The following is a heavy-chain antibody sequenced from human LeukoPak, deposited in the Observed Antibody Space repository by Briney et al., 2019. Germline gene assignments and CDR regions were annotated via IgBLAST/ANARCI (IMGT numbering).Heavy chain of an antibody. CDR2: IYTREST. D-gene: IGHD2-21*02. V-gene: IGHV4-4*07. Sequence: SETLSLTCTVSGVHISNLYWSWIRQPAGKGLEWIGRIYTRESTNYKHSLTSRVTMSVDTSKNQFSLKLSSVTAADTAVYYCARDWIQDCGGDCYPYWGQGTLVTGSS. CDR3: ARDWIQDCGGDCYPY. J-gene: IGHJ4*02. CDR1: GVHISNLY.